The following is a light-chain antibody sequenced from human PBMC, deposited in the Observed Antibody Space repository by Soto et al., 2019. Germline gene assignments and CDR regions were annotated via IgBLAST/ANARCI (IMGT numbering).Light chain of an antibody. V-gene: IGKV3-20*01. J-gene: IGKJ1*01. CDR2: GAS. CDR1: QSVSNNY. CDR3: QQYGSSVT. Sequence: EILLTQSPCTLSLSPGARATLSCRASQSVSNNYLAWYQQKPGHAPSLLIYGASNRATGIPDRLSGSGSGTDFTLTISRLEPEDSAVYYCQQYGSSVTFGQGTKVDIK.